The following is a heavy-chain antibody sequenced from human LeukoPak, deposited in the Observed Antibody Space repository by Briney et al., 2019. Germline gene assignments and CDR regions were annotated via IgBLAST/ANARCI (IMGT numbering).Heavy chain of an antibody. CDR2: INAGNGNT. CDR1: GYTFTSYA. V-gene: IGHV1-3*01. CDR3: ARDLAPYSSGWYYFDY. J-gene: IGHJ4*02. Sequence: ASVTVSCTASGYTFTSYAMHWVRQAPGQRLEWMGWINAGNGNTKYSQKFQGRVTITRDTSASTAYMELSSLRSEDTAVYYCARDLAPYSSGWYYFDYWGQGTLVTVSS. D-gene: IGHD6-19*01.